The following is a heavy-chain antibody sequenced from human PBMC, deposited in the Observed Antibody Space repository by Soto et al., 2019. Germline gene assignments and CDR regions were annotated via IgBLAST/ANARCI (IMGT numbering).Heavy chain of an antibody. CDR1: GYTLTSYG. CDR2: ISAYNGNT. D-gene: IGHD2-8*01. Sequence: QVQLVQTGAEVKKPGASVKVSCKASGYTLTSYGISWVRQAPGQGLEWMGWISAYNGNTNYAQKLQGRITMTTDTSTTTAYMELRSLRSDDTAVYYCARDEMVYANSLFDHWGQGTLVTVSS. V-gene: IGHV1-18*01. J-gene: IGHJ4*02. CDR3: ARDEMVYANSLFDH.